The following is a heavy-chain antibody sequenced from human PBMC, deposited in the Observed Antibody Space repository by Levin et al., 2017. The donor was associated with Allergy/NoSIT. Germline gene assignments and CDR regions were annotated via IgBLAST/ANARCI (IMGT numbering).Heavy chain of an antibody. J-gene: IGHJ4*02. V-gene: IGHV1-18*01. D-gene: IGHD4-17*01. CDR2: ISAYNGNK. CDR1: GYTFPSYD. CDR3: AKHSAHYGDFDVDSFDY. Sequence: GESLKISCRASGYTFPSYDISWVRQAPGQGLEWMGWISAYNGNKNYAQKLQGRVTMTTDTSTSTAYMELRSLRSDDTAVYYCAKHSAHYGDFDVDSFDYWGQGTLVTVSS.